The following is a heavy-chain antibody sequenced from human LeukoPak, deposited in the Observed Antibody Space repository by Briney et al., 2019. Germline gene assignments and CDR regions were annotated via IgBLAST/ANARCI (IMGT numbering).Heavy chain of an antibody. V-gene: IGHV3-7*01. CDR1: GFTFNSYW. CDR3: AKTVAGTSHFDY. Sequence: AGGSLRLSCAASGFTFNSYWMTWVRQAPGKGLEWVASINQDGSQKYYVESLKGRFTISRDNAKNSHYLQMNSLRAEDTAVYYCAKTVAGTSHFDYWGQGTLVTVSS. J-gene: IGHJ4*02. CDR2: INQDGSQK. D-gene: IGHD6-19*01.